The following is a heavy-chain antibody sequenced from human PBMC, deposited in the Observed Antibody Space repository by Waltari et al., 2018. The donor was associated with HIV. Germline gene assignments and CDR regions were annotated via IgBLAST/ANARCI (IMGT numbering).Heavy chain of an antibody. CDR3: ARVAYSSSWTPPFDY. J-gene: IGHJ4*02. Sequence: QVQLVQSGAEVKKPGASVKVSCKASGYTFTSYYMHWVRQAPGQGLEWMGIINPSGGYTSYAQKFQGRVTRTRDTSTSTVYMELSSLRSDDAAVYYCARVAYSSSWTPPFDYWGQGTLVTVSS. CDR1: GYTFTSYY. V-gene: IGHV1-46*01. CDR2: INPSGGYT. D-gene: IGHD6-13*01.